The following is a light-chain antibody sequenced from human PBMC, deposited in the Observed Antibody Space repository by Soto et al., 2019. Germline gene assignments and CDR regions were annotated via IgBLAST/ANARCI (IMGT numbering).Light chain of an antibody. CDR1: QGISSW. V-gene: IGKV1-12*01. J-gene: IGKJ4*01. Sequence: DIQMTQSPSSVSASVGDRVTITCRASQGISSWVAWYQQRPGKAPNLLIYAASNLQSGVPSRFSGSGSGTEFTLTISSLQPEDFATYYCQQADTFPLTFAGGTKVEIK. CDR2: AAS. CDR3: QQADTFPLT.